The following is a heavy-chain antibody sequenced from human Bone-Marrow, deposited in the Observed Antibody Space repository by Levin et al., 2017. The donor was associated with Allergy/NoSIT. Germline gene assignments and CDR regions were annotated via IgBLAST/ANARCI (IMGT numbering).Heavy chain of an antibody. D-gene: IGHD3-16*01. CDR3: AKDDAYYDYVWGSGEFSGPMGAFDI. Sequence: GASLPLSFSSSLCSFSSFVIHFSCLFPFPFLSFLAVLSSAGRPHYYADSVKGRFTISRDNSKNTLYLQMNSLRAEDTAVYYCAKDDAYYDYVWGSGEFSGPMGAFDIWGQGTMVTVSS. J-gene: IGHJ3*02. CDR2: LSSAGRPH. V-gene: IGHV3-30*18. CDR1: LCSFSSFV.